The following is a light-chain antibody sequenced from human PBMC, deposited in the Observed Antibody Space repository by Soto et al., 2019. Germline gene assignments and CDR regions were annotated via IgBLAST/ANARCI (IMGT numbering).Light chain of an antibody. CDR1: SSDVGAAFNY. V-gene: IGLV2-14*01. J-gene: IGLJ2*01. CDR3: SSWTSRSTLL. CDR2: EVI. Sequence: QSVLTQPASVSGSPGQSITISCTGTSSDVGAAFNYVSWYQQHPGKAPKLMIFEVINRPSGVSNRFSGPKSGNTASLTISGLQAEDEADYYCSSWTSRSTLLFGGGTKVTVL.